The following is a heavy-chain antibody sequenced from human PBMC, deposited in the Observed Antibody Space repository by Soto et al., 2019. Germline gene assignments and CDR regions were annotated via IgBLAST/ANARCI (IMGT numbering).Heavy chain of an antibody. CDR1: GGSISSSNYY. J-gene: IGHJ5*02. D-gene: IGHD3-22*01. Sequence: QLQLQESGPGLVKPSETLSLTCTVSGGSISSSNYYWGWIRQPPGKGLEWIGNIYYTGSTYYNPSLKSRVTISVDTSKNQFSLKLSSVTATDTAVFYCARREGTVYDSGDYYNYWFDPWGQGILVTVSS. CDR2: IYYTGST. CDR3: ARREGTVYDSGDYYNYWFDP. V-gene: IGHV4-39*01.